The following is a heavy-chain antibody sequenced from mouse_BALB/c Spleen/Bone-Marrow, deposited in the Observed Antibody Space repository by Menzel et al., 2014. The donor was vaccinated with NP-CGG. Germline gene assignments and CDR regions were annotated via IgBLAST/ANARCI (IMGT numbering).Heavy chain of an antibody. Sequence: DVKLVESGGGLVQPGGSLKLSCAASGFTFSSYGMCWVRPTPGKGLELVANINHNGGSTYYPDTMMGRFTISRDNAKNTLYLQMRSLKSEDTAMYYCETAYYGGRYGYFDVWGAGTTVTVSS. J-gene: IGHJ1*01. CDR3: ETAYYGGRYGYFDV. CDR1: GFTFSSYG. CDR2: INHNGGST. D-gene: IGHD1-1*01. V-gene: IGHV5-6-3*01.